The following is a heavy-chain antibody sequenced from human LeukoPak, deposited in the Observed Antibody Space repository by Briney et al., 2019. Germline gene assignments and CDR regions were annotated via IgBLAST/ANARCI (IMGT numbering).Heavy chain of an antibody. CDR3: ARDPVEWELLLDY. Sequence: GGSLRLSCAASGFTFSSYAMHWVRQAPGKGLVWVSHINSDGSWTSYADSVKGRFTISKDNAKNTVYLQMNSLRAEDTAVYYCARDPVEWELLLDYWGQGTLVTVSS. CDR1: GFTFSSYA. J-gene: IGHJ4*02. V-gene: IGHV3-74*01. D-gene: IGHD1-26*01. CDR2: INSDGSWT.